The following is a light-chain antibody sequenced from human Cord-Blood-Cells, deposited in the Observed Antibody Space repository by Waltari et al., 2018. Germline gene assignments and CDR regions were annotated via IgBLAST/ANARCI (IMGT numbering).Light chain of an antibody. V-gene: IGKV3-15*01. Sequence: EIVMTQSPATLSVSPGERATLSCRASQSVSSNLAGYQQKPGQAPRLLIYGASTRATGIPAKCSGSGSGTEFTLTISSLQSEDFAVYYCQQYNNWLSWTFGQGTKVEI. CDR1: QSVSSN. J-gene: IGKJ1*01. CDR3: QQYNNWLSWT. CDR2: GAS.